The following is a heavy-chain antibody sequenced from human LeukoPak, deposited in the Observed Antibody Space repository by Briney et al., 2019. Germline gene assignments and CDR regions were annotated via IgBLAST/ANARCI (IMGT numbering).Heavy chain of an antibody. J-gene: IGHJ4*02. D-gene: IGHD3-3*01. CDR1: GGSISSSNW. V-gene: IGHV4-4*02. Sequence: PSETLSLTCAVSGGSISSSNWWSWVRQPPGKGLEWIGEIYHSGSTNYNPSLKSRVTISVDKSKNQFSLKLSSVTAADTAVYYCARVTNDFWSGYYPTAYYFDYWGQGTLVTVSS. CDR3: ARVTNDFWSGYYPTAYYFDY. CDR2: IYHSGST.